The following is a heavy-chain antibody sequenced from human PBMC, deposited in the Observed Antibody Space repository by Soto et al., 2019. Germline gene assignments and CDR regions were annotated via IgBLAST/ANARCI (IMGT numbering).Heavy chain of an antibody. V-gene: IGHV1-69*13. D-gene: IGHD3-22*01. CDR2: IIPIFGTA. CDR3: ARDLQSDYYDSSGISYGAFDI. Sequence: AASVKVSCKASGGTFSSYAISWVRQAPGQGLEWMGGIIPIFGTANYAQKFQGRVTITADESTSTAYMELSSLRSEDTAVYYCARDLQSDYYDSSGISYGAFDIWGQGTMVTVSS. J-gene: IGHJ3*02. CDR1: GGTFSSYA.